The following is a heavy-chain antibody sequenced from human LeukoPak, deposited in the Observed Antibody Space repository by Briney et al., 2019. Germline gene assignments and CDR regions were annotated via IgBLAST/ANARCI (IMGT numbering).Heavy chain of an antibody. CDR3: TRQSEFNYNGMDV. CDR1: GGSISGYY. CDR2: IHYSGNT. Sequence: SETLSLTCTVSGGSISGYYWSWIRQPPGKGLEYIGYIHYSGNTNYNPSLKSRVTISVDTSKNQFSLRLSSVTAADTGVYYCTRQSEFNYNGMDVWGQGTTVTVSS. D-gene: IGHD3-10*01. J-gene: IGHJ6*02. V-gene: IGHV4-59*08.